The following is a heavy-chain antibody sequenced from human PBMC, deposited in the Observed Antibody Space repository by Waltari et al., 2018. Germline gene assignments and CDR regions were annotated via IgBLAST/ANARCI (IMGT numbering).Heavy chain of an antibody. CDR3: ATYIGASVGTAAFDV. J-gene: IGHJ3*01. V-gene: IGHV4-39*01. Sequence: QLQLQESGPGPVKPSETLSLTCSVSGGSIDTPKHYWSWICQPPGQGLEWIGTISYAGTTYTNPSLRSRLTMSRDTSKNQLSLTLGSTTAADTAVYYCATYIGASVGTAAFDVWGQGTMVTVSS. CDR2: ISYAGTT. CDR1: GGSIDTPKHY. D-gene: IGHD5-12*01.